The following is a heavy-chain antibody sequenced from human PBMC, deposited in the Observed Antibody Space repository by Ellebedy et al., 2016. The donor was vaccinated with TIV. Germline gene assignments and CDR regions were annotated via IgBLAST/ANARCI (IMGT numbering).Heavy chain of an antibody. Sequence: GESLKISCAASGFSFNNAWMNWVRQAPGKGLEWVARIKSKADGGTTEYAAPAKGRFTISREDSKATLYLQMNSLETEDTAIYYCLAGGIGLDYWGQGTLVTVSS. CDR3: LAGGIGLDY. D-gene: IGHD3-16*01. J-gene: IGHJ4*02. CDR2: IKSKADGGTT. CDR1: GFSFNNAW. V-gene: IGHV3-15*07.